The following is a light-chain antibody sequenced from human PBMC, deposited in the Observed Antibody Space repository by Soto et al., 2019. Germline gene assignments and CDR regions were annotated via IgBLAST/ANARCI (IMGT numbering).Light chain of an antibody. V-gene: IGLV2-14*01. J-gene: IGLJ3*02. CDR2: EVS. CDR1: SSDVGGYNY. Sequence: QSVLTQPASVSGSPGQSITISCTGTSSDVGGYNYVSWYQQHPGKAPKLMIYEVSNRPSGVSNRFSGSKSGNTASLTISGLPAEDEADYNCSSYTSSSTRVFGGGTKLTVL. CDR3: SSYTSSSTRV.